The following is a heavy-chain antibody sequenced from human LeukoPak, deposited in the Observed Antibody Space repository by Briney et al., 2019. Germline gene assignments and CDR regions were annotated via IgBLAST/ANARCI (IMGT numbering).Heavy chain of an antibody. J-gene: IGHJ4*02. V-gene: IGHV1-18*01. CDR1: GYTFTNYG. D-gene: IGHD6-13*01. CDR3: ARTPSTSETAAGSFDY. Sequence: ASVKVSCKASGYTFTNYGISWVRQAPGQGLEWMGWISAYNGNTNYAQKLQGRATMTTDTSTSTSYMELRSLRSDDTAVYYCARTPSTSETAAGSFDYWGQGTLVAVSS. CDR2: ISAYNGNT.